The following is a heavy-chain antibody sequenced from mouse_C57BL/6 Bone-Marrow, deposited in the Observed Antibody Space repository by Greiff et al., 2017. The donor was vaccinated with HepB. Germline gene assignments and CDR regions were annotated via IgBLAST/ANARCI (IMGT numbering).Heavy chain of an antibody. D-gene: IGHD1-1*01. V-gene: IGHV1-55*01. CDR2: IYPGSGST. CDR1: GYTFTSYW. CDR3: ARSNFYYYGSSYDFDY. J-gene: IGHJ2*01. Sequence: QVQLQQPGAELVKPGASVKMSCKASGYTFTSYWITWVKQRPGQGLEWIGDIYPGSGSTNYNEKFKSKATLTVDTSSSTAYMQLSSLTSEDSAVYYCARSNFYYYGSSYDFDYWGQGTTLTVSS.